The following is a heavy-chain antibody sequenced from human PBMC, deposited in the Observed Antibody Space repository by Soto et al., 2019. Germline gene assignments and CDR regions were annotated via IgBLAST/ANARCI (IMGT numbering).Heavy chain of an antibody. Sequence: SETLSLTCTVSGGSISSGGYYWSWIRQHPGKGLEWIGYIYYSGSTYYNPSLKSRVTISVDTSKNQFSLKLSSVTAADTAVYYCARDRRDILTGYSYGMDVWGQGTTVTVSS. CDR3: ARDRRDILTGYSYGMDV. V-gene: IGHV4-31*03. D-gene: IGHD3-9*01. CDR1: GGSISSGGYY. J-gene: IGHJ6*02. CDR2: IYYSGST.